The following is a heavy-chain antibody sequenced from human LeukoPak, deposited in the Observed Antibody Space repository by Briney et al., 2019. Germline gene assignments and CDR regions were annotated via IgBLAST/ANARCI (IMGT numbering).Heavy chain of an antibody. Sequence: GGSLRLSCAASGFTVSSNYMSWVRQAPGKGLEWVSVIYSGGSTYYADSVKGRFTISRHNSKNTLYLQMNSLRAEDTAVYYCARGRGGSYFFRYYYYYMDVWGKGTTVTVSS. CDR2: IYSGGST. CDR3: ARGRGGSYFFRYYYYYMDV. J-gene: IGHJ6*03. D-gene: IGHD1-26*01. CDR1: GFTVSSNY. V-gene: IGHV3-53*04.